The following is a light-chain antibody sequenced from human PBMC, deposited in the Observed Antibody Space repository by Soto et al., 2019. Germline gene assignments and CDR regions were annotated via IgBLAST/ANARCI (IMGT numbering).Light chain of an antibody. Sequence: IVMTQSPATLSVSPGERATLSCRASQSVSSNLAWYQQKPGQAPRLLIYRASSRATGIPARFSGSGSGTEFTLTISSLQYEDFAVYYCQQYKNWYTFGQGTKLEIK. CDR2: RAS. CDR1: QSVSSN. V-gene: IGKV3-15*01. CDR3: QQYKNWYT. J-gene: IGKJ2*01.